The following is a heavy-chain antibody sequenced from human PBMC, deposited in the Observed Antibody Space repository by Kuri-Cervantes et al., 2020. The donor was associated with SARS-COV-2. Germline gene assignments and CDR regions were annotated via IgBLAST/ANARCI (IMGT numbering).Heavy chain of an antibody. CDR3: ARYPTGSSGWYSSDAFDI. J-gene: IGHJ3*02. D-gene: IGHD6-19*01. V-gene: IGHV4-59*01. CDR1: GGSISSYY. CDR2: IYYSGST. Sequence: SETLSLTCTVSGGSISSYYWSRIRQPPGKGLEWIGYIYYSGSTNYNPSLKSRVTISVDTYKNQFSLKLSSVTAAGTAVYYCARYPTGSSGWYSSDAFDIWGQGTMVTVSS.